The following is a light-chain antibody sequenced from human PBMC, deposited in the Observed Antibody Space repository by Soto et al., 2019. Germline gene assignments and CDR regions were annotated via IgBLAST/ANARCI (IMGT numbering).Light chain of an antibody. V-gene: IGLV1-47*02. CDR2: NNN. J-gene: IGLJ1*01. Sequence: QSVVTQPPSASGTPGQRVTISCSGSSPNIGGNYVYWYQHLPGTAPRLLIYNNNQRPSGVPDRFSGSKSGPSASLAINGLRSEDEADYYCAAWDNSFSGSLVFGTGTKVNVL. CDR3: AAWDNSFSGSLV. CDR1: SPNIGGNY.